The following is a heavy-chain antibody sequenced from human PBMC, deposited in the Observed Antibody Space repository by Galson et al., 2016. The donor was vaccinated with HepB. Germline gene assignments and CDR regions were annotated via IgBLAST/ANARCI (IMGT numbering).Heavy chain of an antibody. Sequence: SLRLSCAASGFTFSNYWMHWVRQGPGKGLVWVSRINSDGSSTSYADSVKGRFTISRDNAKNTLYLQMNSLRVEDTAVYYCARDGSYDWGSGYGAAFDYWGQGTLVTVSS. V-gene: IGHV3-74*01. CDR3: ARDGSYDWGSGYGAAFDY. CDR2: INSDGSST. D-gene: IGHD3-16*01. CDR1: GFTFSNYW. J-gene: IGHJ4*02.